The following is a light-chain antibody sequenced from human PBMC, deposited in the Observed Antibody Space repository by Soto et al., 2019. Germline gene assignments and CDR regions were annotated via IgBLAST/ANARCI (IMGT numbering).Light chain of an antibody. V-gene: IGLV1-51*01. Sequence: QSVLTQPPSVSAAPGQKVTISCSGSSSNIGTNYVCWYQQFPGTAPRLLIYDNNKRPSGIPDRFSGSKSGTSATLGITGLQTGDEADYYCGTWDSSLSVALFGVGTKLIVL. CDR3: GTWDSSLSVAL. CDR2: DNN. J-gene: IGLJ2*01. CDR1: SSNIGTNY.